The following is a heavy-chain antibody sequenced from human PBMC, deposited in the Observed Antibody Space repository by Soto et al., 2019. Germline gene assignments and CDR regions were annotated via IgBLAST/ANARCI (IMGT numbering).Heavy chain of an antibody. CDR1: GGSISSSSYY. CDR2: IYYSGST. V-gene: IGHV4-39*01. J-gene: IGHJ4*02. CDR3: ARQGPGDYFDY. Sequence: QLQLQESGPGLVKPSETLSLTCTVSGGSISSSSYYWGWIRQPPGKGLEWIGSIYYSGSTYYNPSLKSRVTISVDTSKNQFSLKLSSVTAADTAVYYCARQGPGDYFDYLGQGTLVTVSS.